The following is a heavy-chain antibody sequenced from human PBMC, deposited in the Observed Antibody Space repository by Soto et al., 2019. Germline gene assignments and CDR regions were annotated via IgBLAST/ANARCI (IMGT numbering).Heavy chain of an antibody. V-gene: IGHV4-31*03. CDR2: IYYSGST. J-gene: IGHJ4*02. Sequence: QVQLQESGPGLVKPSQTLSLTCTVSGGSISSGGYYWSWIRQHPGKGLEGIGYIYYSGSTYYNPSLKSRVTISVDTSKNQFSLKLSSVNAADTAVYYCARGLLRYFDWTIGYYFDYWGQGTLVTVSS. CDR3: ARGLLRYFDWTIGYYFDY. CDR1: GGSISSGGYY. D-gene: IGHD3-9*01.